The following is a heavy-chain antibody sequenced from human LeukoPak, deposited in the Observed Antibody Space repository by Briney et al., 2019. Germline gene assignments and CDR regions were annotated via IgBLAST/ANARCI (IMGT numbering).Heavy chain of an antibody. D-gene: IGHD5-24*01. CDR2: IWYDGSHQ. CDR1: GFTFSSNG. CDR3: ARVFGGDGYKGGRLDD. Sequence: GGSLRLSCVASGFTFSSNGIHWVRQAPGKGLEWVAVIWYDGSHQYYTDSVKGRFTVSGDNSQNTAYLQMDSLRAEDTAVYFCARVFGGDGYKGGRLDDWGQGTLVTVSS. J-gene: IGHJ4*02. V-gene: IGHV3-33*01.